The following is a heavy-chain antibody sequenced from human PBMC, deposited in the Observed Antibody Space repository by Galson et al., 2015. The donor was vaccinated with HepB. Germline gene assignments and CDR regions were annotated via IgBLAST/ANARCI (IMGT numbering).Heavy chain of an antibody. J-gene: IGHJ4*02. CDR2: ISYDGSNK. Sequence: SLRLSCAASGFTFSSYAMHWVRQAPGKGLEWVAVISYDGSNKYYADSVKGRFTISRDNSKNTLYLQMNSLRAEDTAVYYCARDLYCSSTSCYTFRGPFDYWGQGALVPVSA. CDR3: ARDLYCSSTSCYTFRGPFDY. CDR1: GFTFSSYA. V-gene: IGHV3-30-3*01. D-gene: IGHD2-2*02.